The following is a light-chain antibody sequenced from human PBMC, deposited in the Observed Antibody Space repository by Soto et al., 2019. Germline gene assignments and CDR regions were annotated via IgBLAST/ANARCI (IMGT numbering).Light chain of an antibody. CDR3: MQGLRPMYT. J-gene: IGKJ2*01. CDR1: QTLLHGNGYNY. Sequence: IALTQSPLSLPVTPGEPASISCRSSQTLLHGNGYNYLDWYLQKPEQSPQLLIYLGSNRASGVPDRFSGSGSGTDFTLKISRVEAEDVGIFYCMQGLRPMYTFGQGTKLEIK. CDR2: LGS. V-gene: IGKV2-28*01.